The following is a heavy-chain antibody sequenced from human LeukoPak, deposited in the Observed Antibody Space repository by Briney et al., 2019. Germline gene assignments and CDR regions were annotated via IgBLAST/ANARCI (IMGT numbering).Heavy chain of an antibody. V-gene: IGHV3-21*01. Sequence: GRSLRLSCAASGFTFSSYSMNWVRQAPGKGLEWVSSISSSSSYIYYADSVKGRFTISRDNAKNSLYLQMNSLRAEDTAVYYCARDGQDIVVVSAANESYYFDYWGQGTLVTVSS. CDR1: GFTFSSYS. D-gene: IGHD2-2*01. J-gene: IGHJ4*02. CDR2: ISSSSSYI. CDR3: ARDGQDIVVVSAANESYYFDY.